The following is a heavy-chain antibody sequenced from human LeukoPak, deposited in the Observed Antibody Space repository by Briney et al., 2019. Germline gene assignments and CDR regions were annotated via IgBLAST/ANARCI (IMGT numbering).Heavy chain of an antibody. CDR1: KFRFSDYG. CDR3: AKDGVILAPGESWYMDV. D-gene: IGHD3-10*01. Sequence: GGSLRLSCSASKFRFSDYGMHWVRQAPGMGLEWVAFIRYDGTKTNYAESVRGRFTISRDNSKNTLYLQMNSLRADDTAVFYCAKDGVILAPGESWYMDVWGSGTPVTVSS. CDR2: IRYDGTKT. J-gene: IGHJ6*03. V-gene: IGHV3-30*02.